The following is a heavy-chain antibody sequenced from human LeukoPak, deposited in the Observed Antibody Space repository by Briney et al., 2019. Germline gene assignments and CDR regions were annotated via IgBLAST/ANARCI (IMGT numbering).Heavy chain of an antibody. J-gene: IGHJ4*02. V-gene: IGHV3-21*04. D-gene: IGHD3-10*01. CDR2: ISSSSRYI. CDR1: GFTFSSYT. CDR3: AKDSPYAYYGSGSYWDY. Sequence: GGSLRLSCAASGFTFSSYTMNWVRQAPGKGLEWVSSISSSSRYIYYADSLKGRFTISRDNSKNTLYLQMNSLRAEDTALYYCAKDSPYAYYGSGSYWDYWGQGTLVTVSS.